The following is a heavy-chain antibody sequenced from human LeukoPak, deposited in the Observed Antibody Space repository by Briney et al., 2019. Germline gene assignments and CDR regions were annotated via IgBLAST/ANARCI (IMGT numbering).Heavy chain of an antibody. J-gene: IGHJ5*02. D-gene: IGHD1-26*01. V-gene: IGHV4-59*12. CDR2: VYNTGIT. CDR3: TRALVGVGTLDWLDP. Sequence: PSETLSLTCTVSGGSISRYYWSWIRQTPGKGLEWIGYVYNTGITKYNPSPKSRVIISLDTSKNQFSLKMSSVTAADTAVYYCTRALVGVGTLDWLDPWGPGTLVTVSS. CDR1: GGSISRYY.